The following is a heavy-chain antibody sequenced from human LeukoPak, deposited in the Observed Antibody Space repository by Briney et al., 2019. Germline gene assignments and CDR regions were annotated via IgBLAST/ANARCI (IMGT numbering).Heavy chain of an antibody. CDR3: AKGGGYSSSWYLYFDY. CDR1: GFAFSNYA. J-gene: IGHJ4*02. Sequence: GGALRLSCAASGFAFSNYAMHWGRPAPAKGLGWVSGISWDSGSIGYADSVKGRFTISRDNAKISLYLQMNSLRAEDTALYYCAKGGGYSSSWYLYFDYWGQGTLVTVSS. V-gene: IGHV3-9*01. CDR2: ISWDSGSI. D-gene: IGHD6-13*01.